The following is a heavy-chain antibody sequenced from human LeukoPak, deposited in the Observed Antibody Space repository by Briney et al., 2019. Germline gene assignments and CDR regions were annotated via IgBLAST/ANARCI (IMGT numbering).Heavy chain of an antibody. CDR3: ARATTQYYYGSGSSHFDY. CDR2: IYYSGST. J-gene: IGHJ4*02. V-gene: IGHV4-59*01. Sequence: SETLSLTCTVSGGSISSYYWSWIRQPPGKGLEWIGYIYYSGSTSYNPSLKSQVTISVDTSKNQFSLKLSSVTAADTAVYYCARATTQYYYGSGSSHFDYWGQGTLVTVSS. D-gene: IGHD3-10*01. CDR1: GGSISSYY.